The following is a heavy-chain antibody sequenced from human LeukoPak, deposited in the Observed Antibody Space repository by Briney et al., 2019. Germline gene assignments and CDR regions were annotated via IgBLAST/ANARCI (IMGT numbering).Heavy chain of an antibody. V-gene: IGHV1-18*01. D-gene: IGHD3-3*01. CDR3: ARDLPIRITIFGVVIPLDY. CDR1: GYTFTSYG. Sequence: SVKVSCKASGYTFTSYGISWVRQAPGQGLEWMGWISAYNGNTNSAQKLQGRVTMTTDTSTSTAYMELRSLRSDDTAVYYCARDLPIRITIFGVVIPLDYWGQGTLVTVSS. J-gene: IGHJ4*02. CDR2: ISAYNGNT.